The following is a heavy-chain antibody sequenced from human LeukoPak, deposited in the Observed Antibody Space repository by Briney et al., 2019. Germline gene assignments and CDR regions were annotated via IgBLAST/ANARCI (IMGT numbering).Heavy chain of an antibody. Sequence: GGSLRLSCAASGFTFRSYDMHWVRQAPGKGLEWVAFIRYDGSDKYYADSVEGRFTISRDNSNSTLFLQMNSLRAEGTAVYYCVSRYHLPFDYWGQGTLVIVSS. J-gene: IGHJ4*02. CDR2: IRYDGSDK. V-gene: IGHV3-30*02. CDR1: GFTFRSYD. CDR3: VSRYHLPFDY. D-gene: IGHD2-2*01.